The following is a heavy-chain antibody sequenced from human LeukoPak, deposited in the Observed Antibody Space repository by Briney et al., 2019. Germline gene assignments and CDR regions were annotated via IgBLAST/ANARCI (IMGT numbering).Heavy chain of an antibody. D-gene: IGHD3-10*01. CDR2: ISDDGSHK. V-gene: IGHV3-30*18. J-gene: IGHJ6*02. CDR1: GFTLRTFG. CDR3: AKPIYGSGTYYNVFLYAMDV. Sequence: GRPLRLSCEASGFTLRTFGMHWVRQAPGKGLEWVAIISDDGSHKDYADSVKGRFTISRDNSKNTLYLQMNSLRAEDTAVYYCAKPIYGSGTYYNVFLYAMDVWGQGTTVTVSS.